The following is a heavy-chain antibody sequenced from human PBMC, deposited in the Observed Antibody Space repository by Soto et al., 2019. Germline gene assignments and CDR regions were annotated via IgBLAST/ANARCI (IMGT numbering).Heavy chain of an antibody. CDR2: ISHDSRII. J-gene: IGHJ4*02. Sequence: QVQLVESGGGVIQPGRSLRLSCAASGLDFRNNDMHWVRQAPGKGLEWVAVISHDSRIIFYGDSVKGRFTGSRDNSKNTLYLEMNSLGAEDTAVYFCAKLVDKTLDDFWGLGTLVVVSS. CDR1: GLDFRNND. V-gene: IGHV3-30*18. D-gene: IGHD3-10*01. CDR3: AKLVDKTLDDF.